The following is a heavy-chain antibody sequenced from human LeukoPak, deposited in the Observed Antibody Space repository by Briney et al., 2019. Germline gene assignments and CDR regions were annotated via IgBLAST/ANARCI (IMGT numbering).Heavy chain of an antibody. D-gene: IGHD3-22*01. V-gene: IGHV3-48*01. J-gene: IGHJ3*02. CDR1: GFTFSSYS. Sequence: GRSLRLSCAASGFTFSSYSMNWVRQAPGKGLEWVSYISSSSSTIYYADSVKGRFTISRDNAKNSLYLQMNSLRAEDTAVYYCARVYYDSSGYYDAFDIWGQGTMVTVSS. CDR3: ARVYYDSSGYYDAFDI. CDR2: ISSSSSTI.